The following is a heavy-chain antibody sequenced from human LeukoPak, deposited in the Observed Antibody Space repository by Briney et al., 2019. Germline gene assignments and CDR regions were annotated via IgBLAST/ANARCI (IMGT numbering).Heavy chain of an antibody. CDR3: AKALYCSRTSCYTGSYYYYMDV. CDR1: GFTFSSYS. J-gene: IGHJ6*03. D-gene: IGHD2-2*02. V-gene: IGHV3-30*18. CDR2: ISYDGTTK. Sequence: GGSLRLSCSASGFTFSSYSMNWVRQAPGKGLEWVAVISYDGTTKYFTDSVKGRFTISRDNSKNTLYLQMNSLRAEDTAVYYCAKALYCSRTSCYTGSYYYYMDVWGKGTTVTVSS.